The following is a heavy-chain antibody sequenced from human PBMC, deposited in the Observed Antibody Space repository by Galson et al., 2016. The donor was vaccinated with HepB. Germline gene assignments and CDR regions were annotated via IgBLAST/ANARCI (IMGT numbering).Heavy chain of an antibody. Sequence: SLRLSCATSGFLFNYFAMHWVRQAPGKGLVWVATIYPDGSTTYYADSVKGRSTISRDNSKNTLDLQMSSLKVEDTAVYYCARMYCSSSSCYFDSWGQGALVTVSS. V-gene: IGHV3-33*01. CDR2: IYPDGSTT. CDR3: ARMYCSSSSCYFDS. CDR1: GFLFNYFA. D-gene: IGHD2-2*01. J-gene: IGHJ4*02.